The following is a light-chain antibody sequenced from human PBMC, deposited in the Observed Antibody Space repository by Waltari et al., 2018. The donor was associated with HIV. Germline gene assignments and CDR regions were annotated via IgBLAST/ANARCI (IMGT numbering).Light chain of an antibody. J-gene: IGLJ2*01. CDR3: AAWDDSLGGVI. Sequence: QSVLTQPPSAAGTPGQRVTISCSGSNSNIGTEYVYWYHQLPGAAPRLLIYRDNQLPSGVPDRFPGSKSGTSASLAISGLRSEDESDYYCAAWDDSLGGVIFGGGTKLTVL. V-gene: IGLV1-47*01. CDR2: RDN. CDR1: NSNIGTEY.